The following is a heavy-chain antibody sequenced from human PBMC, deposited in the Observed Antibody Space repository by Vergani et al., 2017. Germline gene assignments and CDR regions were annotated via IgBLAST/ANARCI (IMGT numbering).Heavy chain of an antibody. CDR2: IRAYNGNT. CDR3: ARDSPSEMGYGSGGSCPIYWYFDL. CDR1: GYTFTSYG. J-gene: IGHJ2*01. V-gene: IGHV1-18*01. Sequence: QVQLVQSGAEVKKPGASVKVSCKASGYTFTSYGISWVRQAPGQGLEWMGWIRAYNGNTNYAQKLQGRVTMTTDTSTSTAYMELRSLRSDDTAVYYCARDSPSEMGYGSGGSCPIYWYFDLWGRGTLVTVSS. D-gene: IGHD2-15*01.